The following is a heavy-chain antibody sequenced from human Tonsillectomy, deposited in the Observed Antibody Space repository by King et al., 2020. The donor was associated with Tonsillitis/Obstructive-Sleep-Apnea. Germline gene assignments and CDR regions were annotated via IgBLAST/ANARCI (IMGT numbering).Heavy chain of an antibody. D-gene: IGHD6-13*01. CDR2: ISPNDEK. V-gene: IGHV2-26*01. CDR3: ARMTLYSSNYYEDYFDY. CDR1: GFSLSNAGMG. Sequence: TLKESGPVLVKPTETLTLTCTVSGFSLSNAGMGVSWIRQPPGKALEWLAHISPNDEKSYSTSLKSRLTISKDTSKSQVVLTMTNMDPVDTATYYCARMTLYSSNYYEDYFDYWGQGTLVTVSS. J-gene: IGHJ4*02.